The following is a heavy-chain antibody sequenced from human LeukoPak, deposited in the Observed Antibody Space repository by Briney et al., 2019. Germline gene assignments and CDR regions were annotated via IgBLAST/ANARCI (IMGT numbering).Heavy chain of an antibody. D-gene: IGHD6-13*01. CDR2: MNPNSGNT. CDR3: ARGRAAVWYDAFDI. V-gene: IGHV1-8*03. Sequence: GASVKVSCKASGGTLNSYVISWVRQAPGQGLEWMGWMNPNSGNTGYAQKFQGRVTITRNTSISTAYMELSSLRSEDTAVYYCARGRAAVWYDAFDIWGQGTMVTVSS. J-gene: IGHJ3*02. CDR1: GGTLNSYV.